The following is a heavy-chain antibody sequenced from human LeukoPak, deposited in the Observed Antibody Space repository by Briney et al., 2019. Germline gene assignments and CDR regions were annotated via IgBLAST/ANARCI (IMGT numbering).Heavy chain of an antibody. CDR2: INPNSGVT. D-gene: IGHD3-9*01. CDR1: GYTFTSYG. J-gene: IGHJ4*02. Sequence: ASVKVSCKASGYTFTSYGISWVRQAPGQGLEWMGWINPNSGVTNYAQKFQGRVTVTRDTSISTAYMELSRLRSDDTAVYYCARSPDILTGENFDYWGQGTLVTVSS. CDR3: ARSPDILTGENFDY. V-gene: IGHV1-2*02.